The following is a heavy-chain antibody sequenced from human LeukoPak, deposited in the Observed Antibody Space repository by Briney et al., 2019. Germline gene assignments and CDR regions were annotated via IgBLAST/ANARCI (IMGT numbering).Heavy chain of an antibody. Sequence: PGGSLRLSCAASGFTFSSYWMSWVHQAPGKGLEWVANIKQDGSEKYYVDSVKGRFTISRDNAKNSLYLQMSSLRAEDTAVYYCARALEYSGSFDAFDIWGQGTMVTVSS. CDR3: ARALEYSGSFDAFDI. V-gene: IGHV3-7*01. CDR1: GFTFSSYW. J-gene: IGHJ3*02. D-gene: IGHD1-26*01. CDR2: IKQDGSEK.